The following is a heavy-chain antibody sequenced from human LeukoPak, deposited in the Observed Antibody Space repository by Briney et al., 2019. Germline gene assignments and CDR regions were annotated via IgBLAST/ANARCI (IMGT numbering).Heavy chain of an antibody. CDR1: GGSISSYY. CDR2: IYYSGST. D-gene: IGHD1-26*01. Sequence: SETLSLTCTVSGGSISSYYWSWIRQPPGKGLEWIGYIYYSGSTNYNPSLESRVTISVDTSKNQFSLKLSSVTAADTAVYYCARDGGGSYYGWFDPWGQGTLVTVSS. CDR3: ARDGGGSYYGWFDP. J-gene: IGHJ5*02. V-gene: IGHV4-59*01.